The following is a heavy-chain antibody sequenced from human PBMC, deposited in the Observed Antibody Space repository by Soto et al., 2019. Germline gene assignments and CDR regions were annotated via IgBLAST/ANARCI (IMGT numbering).Heavy chain of an antibody. D-gene: IGHD3-22*01. CDR1: GCTFDDYA. Sequence: SLRLSCEASGCTFDDYAMHWVRQAPGKCLEWVSGISWNSGSIGYADSVRGRFTISRDNAKNSLYLQMNSLRAEDTALYYCAKDVVIRDYYYYYYMDVWGKGTTVTVS. J-gene: IGHJ6*03. V-gene: IGHV3-9*01. CDR2: ISWNSGSI. CDR3: AKDVVIRDYYYYYYMDV.